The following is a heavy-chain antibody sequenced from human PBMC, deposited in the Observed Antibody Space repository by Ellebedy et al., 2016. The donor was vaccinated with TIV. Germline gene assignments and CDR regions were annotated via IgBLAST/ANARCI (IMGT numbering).Heavy chain of an antibody. CDR2: IHTTGYT. CDR3: ARAYYGSGRGMDV. D-gene: IGHD3-10*01. CDR1: GGSISSYF. J-gene: IGHJ6*02. V-gene: IGHV4-4*07. Sequence: MPSETLSLTCTVSGGSISSYFWSWIRQPAGKGLEWIGRIHTTGYTNFNPSLKRRVTMSVDTSRNQFSLRLTSVTAADTAVYYCARAYYGSGRGMDVWGQGTTVTVSS.